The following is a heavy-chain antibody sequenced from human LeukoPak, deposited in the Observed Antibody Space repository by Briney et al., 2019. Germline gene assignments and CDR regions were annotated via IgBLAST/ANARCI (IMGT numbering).Heavy chain of an antibody. CDR3: ASSSYCSSTSCYTARWFDP. CDR1: GFTFSHYS. CDR2: ISSSSSYI. D-gene: IGHD2-2*02. J-gene: IGHJ5*02. V-gene: IGHV3-21*01. Sequence: GGSLRLSCAASGFTFSHYSMNWVRQAPGKGLEWVSSISSSSSYIYYADSVKGRFTISRDNAKNSLYLQMNSLRAEDTAVYYCASSSYCSSTSCYTARWFDPWGQGTLVTVSS.